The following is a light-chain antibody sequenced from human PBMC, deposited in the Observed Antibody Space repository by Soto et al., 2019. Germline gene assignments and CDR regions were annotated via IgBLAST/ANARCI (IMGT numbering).Light chain of an antibody. Sequence: QSVLTQPPSASGTPGQRVTISCSGSSSNIGTNTVSWYQHLPGTAPKLLIYNNNQRPSGVPDLFSGSKSGTSASLAISGLQFEDEADYYCAAWDDSLSGHFVFGTGTKVTVL. J-gene: IGLJ1*01. CDR2: NNN. CDR3: AAWDDSLSGHFV. CDR1: SSNIGTNT. V-gene: IGLV1-44*01.